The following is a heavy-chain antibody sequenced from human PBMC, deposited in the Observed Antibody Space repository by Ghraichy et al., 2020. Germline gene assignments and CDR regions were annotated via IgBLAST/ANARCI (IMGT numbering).Heavy chain of an antibody. CDR2: IKQDGSEK. CDR3: ARDGETYYSDNSGYYYYYYYGTDV. V-gene: IGHV3-7*01. D-gene: IGHD3-22*01. J-gene: IGHJ6*02. CDR1: GFTFSLYW. Sequence: GGSLRLSCAGSGFTFSLYWMTWVRQAPGKGLEWVANIKQDGSEKHYVDSVKGRFTISRDNAKNLLYLQMNSLTAEDTAVYYCARDGETYYSDNSGYYYYYYYGTDVWGQGTTVTVSS.